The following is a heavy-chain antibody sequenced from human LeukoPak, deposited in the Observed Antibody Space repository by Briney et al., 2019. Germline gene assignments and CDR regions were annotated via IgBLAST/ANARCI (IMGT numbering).Heavy chain of an antibody. D-gene: IGHD6-19*01. Sequence: GGSLRLSCAASGFTFRNYDMSWVRQAPGKGLEWVSGISGSGGSTYYADSVKGRFTISRDNSKNTLYLQMKSLRAEDTAVYYCAKKAGSGWFWFDPWGQGTLVTVSS. CDR1: GFTFRNYD. V-gene: IGHV3-23*01. CDR2: ISGSGGST. CDR3: AKKAGSGWFWFDP. J-gene: IGHJ5*02.